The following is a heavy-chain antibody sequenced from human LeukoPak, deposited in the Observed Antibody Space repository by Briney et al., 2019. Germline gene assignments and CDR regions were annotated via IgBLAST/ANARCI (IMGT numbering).Heavy chain of an antibody. D-gene: IGHD2-2*01. CDR2: IYHSGST. V-gene: IGHV4-38-2*02. J-gene: IGHJ3*02. CDR1: GYSISSGYY. CDR3: AREYQLPHDAFDI. Sequence: PSETLSLTCTVSGYSISSGYYWGWIRQTPGKGLEWIGSIYHSGSTYYNPSLKSRVTISVDTSKNQFSLKLSSVTAADTAVYYCAREYQLPHDAFDIWGQGTMVTVSS.